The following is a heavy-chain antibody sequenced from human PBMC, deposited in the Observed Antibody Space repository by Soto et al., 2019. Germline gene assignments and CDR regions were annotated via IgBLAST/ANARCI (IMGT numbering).Heavy chain of an antibody. CDR2: VSFDGSNK. CDR3: SSDQTGITTTGGGRIDH. J-gene: IGHJ4*02. CDR1: GFTFSTHA. D-gene: IGHD1-20*01. V-gene: IGHV3-30-3*01. Sequence: QVQLVESGGGVVQPGRSLRLSCAASGFTFSTHAMHCVRQAPGKGLECVAIVSFDGSNKYYADSVKGRFTISRDNSKNTLYLQMSGLTPEDTAVYYCSSDQTGITTTGGGRIDHWGQGTLVTVSS.